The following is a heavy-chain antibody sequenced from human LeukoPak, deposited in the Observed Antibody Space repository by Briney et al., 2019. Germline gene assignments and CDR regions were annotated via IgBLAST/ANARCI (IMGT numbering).Heavy chain of an antibody. CDR3: ARDHHCSSTSCYADYFDY. CDR2: IKEDGSEK. V-gene: IGHV3-7*01. D-gene: IGHD2-2*01. CDR1: GFTFSSYW. J-gene: IGHJ4*02. Sequence: GGSLRLSCAASGFTFSSYWMSWVRQGPGKGLEWVANIKEDGSEKYYVDSVKGRFTISRDNAKNSLYLQMNSLRAEDTAVYYCARDHHCSSTSCYADYFDYWGQGTLVTVSS.